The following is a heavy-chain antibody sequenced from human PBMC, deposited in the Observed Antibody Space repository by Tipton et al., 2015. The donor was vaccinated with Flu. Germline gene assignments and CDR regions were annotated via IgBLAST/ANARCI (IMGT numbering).Heavy chain of an antibody. D-gene: IGHD6-19*01. Sequence: TLSLTCTVSGGSISSYYWSWIRQPAGKGLEWIGRIYTSGSTNYNPSLKSRVTMSVDTSKNQFSLKLSSVTAADTAVYYCARGPKQWLEYDAFDIWGQGTMVTVSS. CDR1: GGSISSYY. J-gene: IGHJ3*02. V-gene: IGHV4-4*07. CDR3: ARGPKQWLEYDAFDI. CDR2: IYTSGST.